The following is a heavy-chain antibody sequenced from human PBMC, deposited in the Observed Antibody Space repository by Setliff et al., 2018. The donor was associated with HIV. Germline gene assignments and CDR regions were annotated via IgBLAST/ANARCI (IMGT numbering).Heavy chain of an antibody. Sequence: SETLSLTCTVSGGSISTSRYYWGWIRQPPGKGLEWIGSINYRGNTYYTPSLKSRAAKSVDTSKNQISLKLSSVTAADTAVYYCARQVTVVGYFETAAGSFNYWGPGTLVTVS. D-gene: IGHD2-21*01. CDR2: INYRGNT. J-gene: IGHJ4*02. CDR1: GGSISTSRYY. CDR3: ARQVTVVGYFETAAGSFNY. V-gene: IGHV4-39*01.